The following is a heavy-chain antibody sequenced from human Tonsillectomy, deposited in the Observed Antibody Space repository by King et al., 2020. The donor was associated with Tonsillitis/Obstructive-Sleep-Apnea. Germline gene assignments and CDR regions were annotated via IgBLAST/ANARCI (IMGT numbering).Heavy chain of an antibody. CDR1: GFTFSNAW. V-gene: IGHV3-15*01. Sequence: VQLVESGGGLVKPGGSLRLSCAASGFTFSNAWMSWVRQAPGKGLEGGGRIKSKNDGGITDYAAPGKGRCTISRDGSKKTLYLQMNSLKTDDTAVYYCKTATGAWGQGTLVTVSS. D-gene: IGHD1-14*01. CDR3: KTATGA. J-gene: IGHJ5*02. CDR2: IKSKNDGGIT.